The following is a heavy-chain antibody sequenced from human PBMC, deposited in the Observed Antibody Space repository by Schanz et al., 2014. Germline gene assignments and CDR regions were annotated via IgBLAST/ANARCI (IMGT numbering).Heavy chain of an antibody. D-gene: IGHD4-17*01. J-gene: IGHJ5*02. Sequence: EVQLVESGGGLIQPGGSLRLSCAASGFTVSSNYMSWVRQAPGKGLEWVAVIYSGGSTFYTDSVKGRFTISRDDAKNSLYLQMNSLRGDDTAVYFCARGARNPFRSTGLDPWGQGTLVTVSS. V-gene: IGHV3-53*01. CDR1: GFTVSSNY. CDR3: ARGARNPFRSTGLDP. CDR2: IYSGGST.